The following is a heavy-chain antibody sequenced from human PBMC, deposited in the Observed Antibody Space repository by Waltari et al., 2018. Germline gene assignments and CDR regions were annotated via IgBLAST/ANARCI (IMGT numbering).Heavy chain of an antibody. CDR3: AKKGRERYDSSGYDNLGFDS. D-gene: IGHD3-22*01. Sequence: EVQLLQSGGGLVQPGGSLRLSCAASGFTFSDYAMSWVRQAPGKGLEWVSGISGSSSFTYAAESVKGRFTISRDNSKNILYLQMNSLGAEDTAVYYCAKKGRERYDSSGYDNLGFDSWGQGTLVTVSS. V-gene: IGHV3-23*01. CDR2: ISGSSSFT. J-gene: IGHJ4*02. CDR1: GFTFSDYA.